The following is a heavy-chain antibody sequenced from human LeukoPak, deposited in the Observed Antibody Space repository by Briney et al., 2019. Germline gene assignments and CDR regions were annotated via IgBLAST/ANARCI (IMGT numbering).Heavy chain of an antibody. CDR3: ARELSYYYLDV. CDR1: GFTFSSSS. V-gene: IGHV3-64*02. Sequence: PGGSLRLSCVASGFTFSSSSMQWVRQAPGKGLEFVAAISNSGDNTRHADAVEGRFTISRGNSKNTLYLQMHSLRAEDMAVYYCARELSYYYLDVWGTGTTVTVSS. J-gene: IGHJ6*03. CDR2: ISNSGDNT.